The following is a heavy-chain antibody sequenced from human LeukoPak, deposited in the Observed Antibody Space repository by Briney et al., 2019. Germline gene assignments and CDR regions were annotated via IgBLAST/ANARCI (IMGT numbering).Heavy chain of an antibody. CDR1: GFTFSSYG. Sequence: PGGSLRLSCAASGFTFSSYGMHWVRQAPGKGLEWVAVISYDGSNKYYADSVKGRFTISRDNSKNTLYLQMNSLGAEDTAVYYCAKVNSVLRYFDWLLPWGQGTLVTVSS. J-gene: IGHJ5*02. CDR2: ISYDGSNK. V-gene: IGHV3-30*18. CDR3: AKVNSVLRYFDWLLP. D-gene: IGHD3-9*01.